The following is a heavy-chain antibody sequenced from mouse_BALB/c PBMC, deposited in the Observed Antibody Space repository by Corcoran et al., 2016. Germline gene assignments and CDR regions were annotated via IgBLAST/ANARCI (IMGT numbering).Heavy chain of an antibody. CDR1: GYTFTNYG. Sequence: QIQLVQSGPELKKPGETVKISCKASGYTFTNYGMNWVKQGPGKGLKWMGGINTYTGEPTYADDFKGRFAFSLETSARTAYLQINNLKNEDTATYFCAREPYAMDYWGQGTSVTVSS. D-gene: IGHD6-1*01. V-gene: IGHV9-3-1*01. CDR3: AREPYAMDY. CDR2: INTYTGEP. J-gene: IGHJ4*01.